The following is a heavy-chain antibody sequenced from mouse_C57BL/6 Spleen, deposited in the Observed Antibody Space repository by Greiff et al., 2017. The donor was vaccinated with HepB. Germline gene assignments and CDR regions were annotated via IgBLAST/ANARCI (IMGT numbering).Heavy chain of an antibody. V-gene: IGHV1-19*01. CDR1: GYTFTDYY. J-gene: IGHJ2*01. CDR2: INPYNGGT. Sequence: EVQLQQSGPVLVKPGASVKMSCKASGYTFTDYYMNWVKQSHGKSLEWIGVINPYNGGTSSNQKFKGKATLTVDKSSSTAYMELNSLTSEDSAVYYCARSPLGYLDYWGQGTTLTVSS. CDR3: ARSPLGYLDY.